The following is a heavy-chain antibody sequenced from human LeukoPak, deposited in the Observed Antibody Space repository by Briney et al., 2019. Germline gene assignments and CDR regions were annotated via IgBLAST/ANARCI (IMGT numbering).Heavy chain of an antibody. V-gene: IGHV4-38-2*02. CDR1: SYSISNGYY. J-gene: IGHJ4*02. D-gene: IGHD6-6*01. Sequence: SETLSLTCTVSSYSISNGYYWGWIRQTPGQGLEWIGNIYHSGSTYSNPSLKSRVTISVDTSKNQFSLKLSSVTAADTAVYYCARHGNFSSSSSGFDYWGQGTLVTVSS. CDR3: ARHGNFSSSSSGFDY. CDR2: IYHSGST.